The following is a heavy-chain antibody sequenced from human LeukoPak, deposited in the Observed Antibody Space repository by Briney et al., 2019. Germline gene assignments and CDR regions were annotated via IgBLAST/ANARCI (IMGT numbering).Heavy chain of an antibody. CDR1: GFTFSSYW. CDR2: IKQGGSER. CDR3: ARAKLGSTFFDI. V-gene: IGHV3-7*04. D-gene: IGHD7-27*01. J-gene: IGHJ3*02. Sequence: QPGGSLRLSCAASGFTFSSYWMTWVRQAPGKGLEWVANIKQGGSERYYVDSVKGRFTISRDNAENSLYLQMNSLRAEDTAVYYCARAKLGSTFFDIWGQGTMITVSS.